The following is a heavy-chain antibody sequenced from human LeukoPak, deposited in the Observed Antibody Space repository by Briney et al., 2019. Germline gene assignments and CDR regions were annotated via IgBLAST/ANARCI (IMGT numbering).Heavy chain of an antibody. CDR1: GYSFTNYG. V-gene: IGHV1-18*01. D-gene: IGHD6-19*01. J-gene: IGHJ4*02. CDR2: ISVYNGNR. CDR3: VRDNRDSSGWDFDY. Sequence: ASVKVSFKASGYSFTNYGITWVREAPGQGLERVGWISVYNGNRNYAQKFQGRVSMTTDTSTNTAYMEMRSLRSDDTALYYCVRDNRDSSGWDFDYWGQGTLVTVSS.